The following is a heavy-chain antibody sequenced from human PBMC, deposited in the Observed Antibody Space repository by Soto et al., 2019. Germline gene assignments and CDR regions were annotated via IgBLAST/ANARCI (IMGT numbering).Heavy chain of an antibody. V-gene: IGHV3-23*01. Sequence: EVQLSESGGGLVQPGGSLRLSCAASGFSFAGYALTWVRLAPGKGLEWVASISGGGGSTYYADSVKGRFSISRDNSNRMVYLQMGSLTAGDTAVYYCAKTETFNGYYNAFDYGGQGTRVNVSS. CDR3: AKTETFNGYYNAFDY. CDR1: GFSFAGYA. D-gene: IGHD3-9*01. CDR2: ISGGGGST. J-gene: IGHJ4*02.